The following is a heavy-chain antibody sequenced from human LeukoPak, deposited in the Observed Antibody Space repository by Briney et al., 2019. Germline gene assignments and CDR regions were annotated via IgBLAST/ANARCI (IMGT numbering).Heavy chain of an antibody. V-gene: IGHV4-39*07. CDR2: IYYSGST. J-gene: IGHJ4*02. Sequence: SETLSLTCTVSGGSISSSSYYWGWIRQPPGKGLEWIGSIYYSGSTYYNPSLKSRVTISVDTSKNQFSLKLSSVTAADTAMYYCARGRPPADYWGQGTLVTVSS. CDR3: ARGRPPADY. CDR1: GGSISSSSYY.